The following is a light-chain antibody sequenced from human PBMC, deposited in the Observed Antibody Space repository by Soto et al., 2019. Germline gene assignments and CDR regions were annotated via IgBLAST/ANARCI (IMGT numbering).Light chain of an antibody. CDR1: QSISRW. CDR3: QQYNSRWS. Sequence: DIQMTQSPSTVSASIGDTVTITCRASQSISRWLAWYLQKPGKTPKLLIFGASTLGSGVPSRFSGSGSGTQFTLTIRSLQPDDFATYYCQQYNSRWSFGQGTKVDIK. CDR2: GAS. V-gene: IGKV1-5*01. J-gene: IGKJ1*01.